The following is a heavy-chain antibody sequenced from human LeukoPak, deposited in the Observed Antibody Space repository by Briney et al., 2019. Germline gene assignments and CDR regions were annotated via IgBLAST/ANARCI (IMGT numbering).Heavy chain of an antibody. J-gene: IGHJ4*02. CDR3: ASTFGYCSSTSCYTGGYYFDY. V-gene: IGHV1-2*02. D-gene: IGHD2-2*02. CDR2: INPNSGGT. CDR1: GYTFTGYY. Sequence: ASVKVSCKASGYTFTGYYMHWVRQAPGRGLEWMGWINPNSGGTNYAQKFQGRVTMTRDTSISTAYMELSRLRSDDTAVYYCASTFGYCSSTSCYTGGYYFDYWGQGTLVTVSS.